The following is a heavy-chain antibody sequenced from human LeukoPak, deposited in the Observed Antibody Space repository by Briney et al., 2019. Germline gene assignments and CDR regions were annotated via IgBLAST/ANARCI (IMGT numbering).Heavy chain of an antibody. CDR3: ARVPVVSMTLLYFFDF. Sequence: ASVKVSCKASGGIFGRHGITWVRQAPGQRLEWMGGIISMFATTIYAEKFQGRLTITAEESTSTAYMELKSLTSEDTAVYFCARVPVVSMTLLYFFDFWGQGTLVTVSS. CDR2: IISMFATT. D-gene: IGHD6-6*01. J-gene: IGHJ4*02. V-gene: IGHV1-69*13. CDR1: GGIFGRHG.